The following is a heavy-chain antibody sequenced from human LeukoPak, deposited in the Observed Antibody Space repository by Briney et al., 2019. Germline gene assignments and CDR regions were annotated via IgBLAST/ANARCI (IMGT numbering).Heavy chain of an antibody. Sequence: ASVKVSCKASGGTFISYAFSWVRHAPGQGLKWMGIINPSGGSTSYAQKFQGRVTMTRDTSTSTVCMELSSLRSEDTAVYYCARVPAYGGKNRYFDLWGRGTLVTVSS. V-gene: IGHV1-46*03. CDR3: ARVPAYGGKNRYFDL. J-gene: IGHJ2*01. D-gene: IGHD4-23*01. CDR2: INPSGGST. CDR1: GGTFISYA.